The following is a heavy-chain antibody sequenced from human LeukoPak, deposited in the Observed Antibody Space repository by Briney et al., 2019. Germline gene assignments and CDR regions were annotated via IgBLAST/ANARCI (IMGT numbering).Heavy chain of an antibody. CDR1: GFTFSTYA. D-gene: IGHD2-2*01. CDR3: ARTYLGYCSSTSCYRFWFDP. V-gene: IGHV3-23*01. Sequence: PGGSLRLSCAASGFTFSTYAMSWVRQAPGKGLEWVSTISGSGGTTYYADSVKGRFSISRDNSRDTVYLQMNSLRAEDTAVYYCARTYLGYCSSTSCYRFWFDPWGQGTLVTVSS. CDR2: ISGSGGTT. J-gene: IGHJ5*02.